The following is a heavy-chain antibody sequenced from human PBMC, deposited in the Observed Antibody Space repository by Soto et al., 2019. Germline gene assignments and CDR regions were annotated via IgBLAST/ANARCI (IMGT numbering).Heavy chain of an antibody. V-gene: IGHV3-23*01. CDR3: AKIAAAGTFRDY. CDR2: ISGSGGST. Sequence: WGSLRLSCAASGFTFSSYAMSWVRQAPGKGLEWVSAISGSGGSTYYADSVKGRFTISRDNSKNTLYLQMNSLRAEDSAVYYCAKIAAAGTFRDYWGQGALVTVSS. J-gene: IGHJ4*02. D-gene: IGHD6-13*01. CDR1: GFTFSSYA.